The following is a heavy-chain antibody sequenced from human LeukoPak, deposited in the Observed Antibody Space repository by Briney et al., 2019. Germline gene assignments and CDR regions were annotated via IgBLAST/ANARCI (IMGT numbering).Heavy chain of an antibody. D-gene: IGHD3-10*01. CDR1: GGSISSGGYS. CDR2: IYNSGST. J-gene: IGHJ5*02. Sequence: PSQTLSLTCAVSGGSISSGGYSWNWIRQPPGKGLEWIGYIYNSGSTSYNPSLKSRVTISVDTSKNQFSLKLSSVTAADTAVYYCARGLWFGELDNWFDPWGQGTLVTVSS. CDR3: ARGLWFGELDNWFDP. V-gene: IGHV4-30-4*07.